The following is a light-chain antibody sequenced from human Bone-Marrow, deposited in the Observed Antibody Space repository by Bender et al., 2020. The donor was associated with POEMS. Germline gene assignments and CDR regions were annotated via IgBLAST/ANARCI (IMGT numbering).Light chain of an antibody. J-gene: IGLJ2*01. CDR1: SSNIGSNT. V-gene: IGLV1-44*01. CDR3: SEWDDSLDGHVV. CDR2: SNS. Sequence: QSVLIQPPSASETPGRRVTISCSGGSSNIGSNTVNWYQQLPGAAPKLLIFSNSQRASGVPDRFSGSKSGTSASLTISGLQSEDEADYFCSEWDDSLDGHVVFGGGTKLTVL.